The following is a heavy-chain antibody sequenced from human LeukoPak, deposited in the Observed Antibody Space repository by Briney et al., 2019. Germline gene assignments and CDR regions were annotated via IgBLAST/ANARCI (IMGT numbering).Heavy chain of an antibody. J-gene: IGHJ3*02. V-gene: IGHV1-18*01. D-gene: IGHD5-12*01. CDR2: ISAYNGNT. CDR3: ARDRRVEMATIGAEALDI. CDR1: VYTFTSYG. Sequence: ASVKVSCKASVYTFTSYGISWVRQAPGQGLEWMGWISAYNGNTNYAQKLQGRVTMTTDTSTSTAYMELRSLRSDDTAVYYCARDRRVEMATIGAEALDIWGQGTMVTVSS.